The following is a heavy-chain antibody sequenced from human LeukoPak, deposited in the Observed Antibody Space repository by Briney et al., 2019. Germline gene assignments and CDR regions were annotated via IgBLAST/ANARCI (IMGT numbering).Heavy chain of an antibody. J-gene: IGHJ4*02. CDR2: IYSGGST. Sequence: GGSLRLSCAASGFTVSSNYMSWVRQAPGKGLEGVSVIYSGGSTYYADSVKGRFTISRDNPKNTLYLQMNSLRAEDTAVYYCARGVAAAGTALGYWGQGTLVTVSS. CDR3: ARGVAAAGTALGY. D-gene: IGHD6-13*01. V-gene: IGHV3-53*01. CDR1: GFTVSSNY.